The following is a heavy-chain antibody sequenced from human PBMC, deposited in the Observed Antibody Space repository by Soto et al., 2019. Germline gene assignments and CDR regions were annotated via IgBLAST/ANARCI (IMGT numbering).Heavy chain of an antibody. J-gene: IGHJ4*02. CDR2: ISYDGSNK. CDR1: GFTFSSYA. D-gene: IGHD2-15*01. CDR3: ARDSGGGSPGGY. V-gene: IGHV3-30-3*01. Sequence: GGSLRLSCAASGFTFSSYAMHWVRQAPGKGLEWVAVISYDGSNKYYADSVKGRFTISRDNAKNTLYLQMNSLRAEDTAVYYCARDSGGGSPGGYWGQGTLFTLS.